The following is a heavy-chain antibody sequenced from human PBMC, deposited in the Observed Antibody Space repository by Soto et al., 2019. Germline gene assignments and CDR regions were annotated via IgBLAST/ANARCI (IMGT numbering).Heavy chain of an antibody. CDR3: ARGGAMGVDY. CDR2: IDGAAATT. D-gene: IGHD1-26*01. Sequence: GESLKISCTASGFTFNNKWMHWVRQAPGKGLVWLSRIDGAAATTNYADSVKGRFTISRDNAKNIVCLHVNGLTDEDTAVYDCARGGAMGVDYWGQGTLVTVS. CDR1: GFTFNNKW. J-gene: IGHJ4*02. V-gene: IGHV3-74*01.